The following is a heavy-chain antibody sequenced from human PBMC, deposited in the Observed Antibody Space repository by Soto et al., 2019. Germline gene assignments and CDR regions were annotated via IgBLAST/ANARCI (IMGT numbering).Heavy chain of an antibody. V-gene: IGHV1-24*01. D-gene: IGHD3-10*01. Sequence: GPSVKVSCKVSGYTLTELSMHWVRQAPGKGLEWMGGFDPEDGETIYAQKFQGRVTMTEDTSTDTAYMELSSLRSEDTAVYYCVWFGELLGVYYYGMDVWGQGTTVTVSS. CDR1: GYTLTELS. CDR2: FDPEDGET. CDR3: VWFGELLGVYYYGMDV. J-gene: IGHJ6*02.